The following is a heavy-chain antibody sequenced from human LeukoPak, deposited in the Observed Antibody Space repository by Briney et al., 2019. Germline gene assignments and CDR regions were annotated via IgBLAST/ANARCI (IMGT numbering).Heavy chain of an antibody. CDR2: IYYSGST. CDR1: GGSISSYY. V-gene: IGHV4-59*01. CDR3: ARPLGGYDAFDI. J-gene: IGHJ3*02. D-gene: IGHD6-13*01. Sequence: SETLSLTCTVSGGSISSYYWSWIRQPPGKGLEWIGYIYYSGSTNYNPSLKSRVTISVDTSKNQFSLKLSSVTAADTAVYYCARPLGGYDAFDIWGQGTMVTVSS.